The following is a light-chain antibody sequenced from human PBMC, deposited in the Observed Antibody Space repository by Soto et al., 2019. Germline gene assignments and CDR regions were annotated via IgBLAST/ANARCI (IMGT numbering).Light chain of an antibody. Sequence: EMVITQSPATLSVSPGERATLSFRASQSVSSKLAWYQKKPGQAPRLLIYDTSTRATGIPARFSGSGSGTEFTLTISSLQPEDLAVYYCQQYSEWPPFTFGQGTRLEIK. J-gene: IGKJ5*01. CDR1: QSVSSK. CDR2: DTS. V-gene: IGKV3-15*01. CDR3: QQYSEWPPFT.